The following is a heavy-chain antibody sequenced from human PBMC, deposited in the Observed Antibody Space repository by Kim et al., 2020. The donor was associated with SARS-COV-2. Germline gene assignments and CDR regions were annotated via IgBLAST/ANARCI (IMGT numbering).Heavy chain of an antibody. D-gene: IGHD6-6*01. Sequence: ASVKVSCKASGYTFTSYYMHWVRQAPGQGLAWMGIIKPSGGSTSYAQKFQGRVTMTSDTSTSTVYMELSSLRSEDTAVYYCARAGLAGSSSVYFDYWGQGTLVTVSS. V-gene: IGHV1-46*01. CDR2: IKPSGGST. J-gene: IGHJ4*02. CDR3: ARAGLAGSSSVYFDY. CDR1: GYTFTSYY.